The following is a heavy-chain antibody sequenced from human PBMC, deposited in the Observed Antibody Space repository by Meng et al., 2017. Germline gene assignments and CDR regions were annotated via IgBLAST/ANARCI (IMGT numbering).Heavy chain of an antibody. CDR3: ARNVDTAMVTNY. D-gene: IGHD5-18*01. CDR2: ISGSGGST. J-gene: IGHJ4*02. V-gene: IGHV3-11*01. CDR1: GGSFSGYY. Sequence: QVQLQQGGAGLLKPSETLSLTCAVYGGSFSGYYWSWIRQAPGKGLEWVSAISGSGGSTYYADSVKGRFTISRDNAKNSLYLQMNSLRAEDTAVYYCARNVDTAMVTNYWGQGTLVTVFS.